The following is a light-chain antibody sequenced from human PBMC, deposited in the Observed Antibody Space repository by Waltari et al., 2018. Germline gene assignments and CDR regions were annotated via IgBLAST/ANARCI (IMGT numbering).Light chain of an antibody. J-gene: IGLJ2*01. CDR1: VRGENY. V-gene: IGLV3-22*01. CDR3: LSGDEDNPV. Sequence: SYELTQLPPVSVPPGQPARTTRSGNVRGENYADWYQQKPGQAPELVIYEDSERYPGIPERFSGSTSGNTTTLTISRVLTEDEADYYCLSGDEDNPVFGGGTKLTVL. CDR2: EDS.